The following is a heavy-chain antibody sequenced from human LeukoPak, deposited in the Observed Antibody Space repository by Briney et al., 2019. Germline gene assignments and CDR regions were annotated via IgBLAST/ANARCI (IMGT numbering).Heavy chain of an antibody. CDR3: SRQTFGVLYLDS. CDR1: GGSISRGSYY. V-gene: IGHV4-61*02. CDR2: IYTSGTT. J-gene: IGHJ4*02. D-gene: IGHD3-10*01. Sequence: SETLSLTCVVSGGSISRGSYYWNWIRQPAGKGLEWMGRIYTSGTTNYNPSLKSRVTLSVDTSRNQLSLQLTSVTAADTAVYYCSRQTFGVLYLDSWGQGTLVIVSS.